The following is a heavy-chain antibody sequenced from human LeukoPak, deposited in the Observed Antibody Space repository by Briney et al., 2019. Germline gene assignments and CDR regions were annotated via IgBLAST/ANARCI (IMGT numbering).Heavy chain of an antibody. J-gene: IGHJ4*02. CDR3: AKISYEDYFDY. CDR2: ISSSGGST. Sequence: HPGRSLRLSCAASGFTFSSYAMSWVRQAPGKGLEWVSAISSSGGSTYYADSVKGRFTISRDNSKNTLYLQMNSLRAEDTAVYYCAKISYEDYFDYWGQGTLVTVSS. CDR1: GFTFSSYA. V-gene: IGHV3-23*01. D-gene: IGHD5-18*01.